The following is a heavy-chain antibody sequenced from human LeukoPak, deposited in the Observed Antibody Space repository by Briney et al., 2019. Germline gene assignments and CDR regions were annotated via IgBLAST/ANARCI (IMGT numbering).Heavy chain of an antibody. Sequence: SVKVSCKASGGTFSSYAISWVRQAPGQGLEWMGGIITIFGTANYAQKFQGRGTITADKSTSTPYMELSSLRSEDTAVYYCAKVGAGSCCWFDPWGQGTLVTVSS. J-gene: IGHJ5*02. CDR1: GGTFSSYA. CDR3: AKVGAGSCCWFDP. D-gene: IGHD2-15*01. CDR2: IITIFGTA. V-gene: IGHV1-69*06.